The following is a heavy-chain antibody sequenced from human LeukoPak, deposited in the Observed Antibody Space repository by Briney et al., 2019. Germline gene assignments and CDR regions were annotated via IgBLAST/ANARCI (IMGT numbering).Heavy chain of an antibody. CDR2: IKQDGSDK. Sequence: GGSLRLSCTASGFTFSSYWMSWVRQAPGKGLEWVASIKQDGSDKFYVASVKGRFTISRDNAKNSLYLQMNSLRAEDTAVYYCARGGAAAARKRGVDYWGQGTLVTVSS. V-gene: IGHV3-7*01. J-gene: IGHJ4*02. CDR3: ARGGAAAARKRGVDY. D-gene: IGHD6-13*01. CDR1: GFTFSSYW.